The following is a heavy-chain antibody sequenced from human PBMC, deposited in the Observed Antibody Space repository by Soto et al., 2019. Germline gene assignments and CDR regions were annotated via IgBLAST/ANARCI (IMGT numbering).Heavy chain of an antibody. CDR2: IIPIFGTA. D-gene: IGHD3-22*01. J-gene: IGHJ4*02. Sequence: QVQLVQSGAEVRKPGSSVKVSCKASGGTFSRHAISWVRQAPGQGLEWMGGIIPIFGTANHAQKFQGRVTIIADESTSTVHMEWRSLRPEDTAMYYCARGWGYDSNDYYYAYWGQGTLVIVSS. V-gene: IGHV1-69*01. CDR3: ARGWGYDSNDYYYAY. CDR1: GGTFSRHA.